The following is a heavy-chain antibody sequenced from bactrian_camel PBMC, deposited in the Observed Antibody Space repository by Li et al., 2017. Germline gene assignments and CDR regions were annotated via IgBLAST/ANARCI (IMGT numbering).Heavy chain of an antibody. D-gene: IGHD3*01. CDR2: IWAGGGSA. Sequence: HVQLVESGGAPVQAGGSLRLSCLASGYDIRSFCMGWFRQAPGKEREGVAAIWAGGGSAYYADSVKGRFAVSRDSAKNTLYLRMNKLMPEDTAMYYCAVDESQYVEYVGPKCRGISGQGTQVTVS. J-gene: IGHJ4*01. V-gene: IGHV3S1*01. CDR1: GYDIRSFC.